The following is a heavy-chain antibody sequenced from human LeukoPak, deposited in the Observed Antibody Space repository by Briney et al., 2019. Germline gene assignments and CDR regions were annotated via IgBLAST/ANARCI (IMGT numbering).Heavy chain of an antibody. D-gene: IGHD5-24*01. CDR1: GDSVVSNSTA. Sequence: SQTLSLTCVISGDSVVSNSTACNWIRQSPSRGLEWLGRTYYRSKWYNDYAVSVKSRITINPDTSKNQFSLQLNSVTPEDTAVYYCARGGQGDGYSADEAFDFWGQGTMVTVSS. CDR3: ARGGQGDGYSADEAFDF. CDR2: TYYRSKWYN. J-gene: IGHJ3*01. V-gene: IGHV6-1*01.